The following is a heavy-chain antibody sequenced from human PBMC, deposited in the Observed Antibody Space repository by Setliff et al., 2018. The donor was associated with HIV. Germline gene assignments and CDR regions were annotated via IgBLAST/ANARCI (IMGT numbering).Heavy chain of an antibody. J-gene: IGHJ4*02. D-gene: IGHD3-22*01. V-gene: IGHV3-23*01. CDR2: ISGSGSGT. CDR1: GFTFNTYA. CDR3: ARVRLYNSALDY. Sequence: GGSLRLSCAASGFTFNTYAMSWVRQAPGKGLEWVSVISGSGSGTFYADSVKGRFTLSRDTSKNTLSLQMNTLRPEDTAVYFCARVRLYNSALDYWGQGTLVTVSS.